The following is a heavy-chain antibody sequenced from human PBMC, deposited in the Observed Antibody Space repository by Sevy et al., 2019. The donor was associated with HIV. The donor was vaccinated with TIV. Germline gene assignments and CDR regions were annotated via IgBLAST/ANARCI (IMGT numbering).Heavy chain of an antibody. CDR3: AREGGMRTIFGVVIIPYFDY. Sequence: GGSLRLSCAASGFTFSSYWMSWVRQAPGKGLEWVANIKQDGSEKYYVDSVRGRFTISRDNAKNSLYLQMNSLRAEDTAVYYCAREGGMRTIFGVVIIPYFDYWGQGTLVTVSS. J-gene: IGHJ4*02. D-gene: IGHD3-3*01. CDR2: IKQDGSEK. CDR1: GFTFSSYW. V-gene: IGHV3-7*01.